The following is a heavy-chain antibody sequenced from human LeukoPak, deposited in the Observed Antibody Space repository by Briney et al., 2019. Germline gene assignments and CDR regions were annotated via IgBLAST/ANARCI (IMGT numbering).Heavy chain of an antibody. D-gene: IGHD7-27*01. V-gene: IGHV4-39*01. CDR2: IYYSGST. J-gene: IGHJ6*03. Sequence: SETLSLTCTVSGGSISSSSYYWGWIRQPLGKGLEWIGSIYYSGSTYYNPSLKSRVTISVDTSKNQFPLKLRSVTAADTAVYYCARQRHTGYYYYYMDVWGKGTTVTVSS. CDR1: GGSISSSSYY. CDR3: ARQRHTGYYYYYMDV.